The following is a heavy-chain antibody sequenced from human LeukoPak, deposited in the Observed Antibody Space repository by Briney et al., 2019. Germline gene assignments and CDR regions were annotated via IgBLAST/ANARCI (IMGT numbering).Heavy chain of an antibody. CDR1: GYTFTGYY. J-gene: IGHJ3*02. Sequence: ASVKDSCMASGYTFTGYYMHWVRQAPGQGREWMGWINPNSGGTNYAQKFHGRVTMTRDTSISTAYMELSRLRSDDMAVYYCARGGIFNYDAFDIWGQGTMVTVSS. D-gene: IGHD3-16*01. V-gene: IGHV1-2*02. CDR2: INPNSGGT. CDR3: ARGGIFNYDAFDI.